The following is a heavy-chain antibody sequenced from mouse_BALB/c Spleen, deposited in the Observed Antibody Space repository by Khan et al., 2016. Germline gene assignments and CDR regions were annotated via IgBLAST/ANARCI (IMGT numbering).Heavy chain of an antibody. V-gene: IGHV1S136*01. J-gene: IGHJ1*01. CDR3: ARKNYYVGSLYGYFDV. D-gene: IGHD1-1*01. CDR2: INPYNDGS. CDR1: GYTFTSYI. Sequence: VQLQQSGPELVKPGASVKMSCKASGYTFTSYIMHWVKQKPGQGLEWIGYINPYNDGSKYNEKFKGKATLTSDKSSSTAYMELSSLTSEDSAVYYCARKNYYVGSLYGYFDVWGAGTTVTVSA.